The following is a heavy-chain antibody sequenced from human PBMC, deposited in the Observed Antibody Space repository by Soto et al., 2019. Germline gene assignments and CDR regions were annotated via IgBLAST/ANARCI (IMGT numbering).Heavy chain of an antibody. CDR3: AKDRPRRTSGYCFDY. V-gene: IGHV3-23*01. CDR2: VSASGLNT. J-gene: IGHJ4*02. CDR1: GFTFSTYA. Sequence: EVQLLESGGKLVQPGGSLTLSCAASGFTFSTYAMAWVRQAPGKGLEWVSGVSASGLNTDYADPVKGRFYISRDNSKNTVSLHMNSLRAEDTALYYWAKDRPRRTSGYCFDYWGQGTPVTVSS. D-gene: IGHD1-1*01.